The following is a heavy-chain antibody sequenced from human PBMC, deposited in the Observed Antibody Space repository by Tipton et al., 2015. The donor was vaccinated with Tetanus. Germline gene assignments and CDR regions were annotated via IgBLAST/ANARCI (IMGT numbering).Heavy chain of an antibody. Sequence: TLSLTCTVSGASISNSSSYWGWIRQSPGKGLEWIGNIYFSGSTYYNPSLKSRVTISVDTSKNQFSLRLNSETAADTAVYYCAKLFRVRARGITMVVVVPPRYFDYWGQGTLVTVSS. CDR3: AKLFRVRARGITMVVVVPPRYFDY. J-gene: IGHJ4*02. CDR1: GASISNSSSY. V-gene: IGHV4-39*01. CDR2: IYFSGST. D-gene: IGHD3-22*01.